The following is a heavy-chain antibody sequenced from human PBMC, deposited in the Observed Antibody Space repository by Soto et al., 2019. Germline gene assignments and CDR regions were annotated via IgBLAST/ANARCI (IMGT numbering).Heavy chain of an antibody. CDR1: GGSISSYY. J-gene: IGHJ5*02. Sequence: SETLSLTCTVSGGSISSYYWSWIRQPPGKGLEWIGYIYYSGSTNYNPSLKSRVTISVDTSKNQFSLKLSSATAADTAVYYRAKRVAHASGDNCFDPWGQGTLVTVYS. D-gene: IGHD2-2*01. CDR3: AKRVAHASGDNCFDP. CDR2: IYYSGST. V-gene: IGHV4-59*01.